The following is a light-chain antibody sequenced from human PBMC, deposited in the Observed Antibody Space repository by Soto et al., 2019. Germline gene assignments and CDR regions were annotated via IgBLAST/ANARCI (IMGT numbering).Light chain of an antibody. CDR3: QQCGSSPS. CDR2: DTS. J-gene: IGKJ1*01. CDR1: QSVSSSY. Sequence: EIVLTQSPGTLSLSPGERATLSCRASQSVSSSYLAWYQQKPGQAPRLLIYDTSSRATGIPDRFSGSGSGTHFTLAISRLEPEDFAVYYCQQCGSSPSFGKGTKVELK. V-gene: IGKV3-20*01.